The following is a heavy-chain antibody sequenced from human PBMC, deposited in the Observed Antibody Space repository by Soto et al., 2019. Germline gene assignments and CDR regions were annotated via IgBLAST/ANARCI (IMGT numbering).Heavy chain of an antibody. D-gene: IGHD3-10*01. CDR2: IIPIFGTA. CDR3: ARVISTGGFWFDP. CDR1: GGTFSSYA. J-gene: IGHJ5*02. Sequence: AASVKVSCKASGGTFSSYAISWVRQAPGQGLEWMGGIIPIFGTANYAQKFQGRVTITADESTSTAYMELSSLRSEDTAVYYCARVISTGGFWFDPWGQGTLVTGSS. V-gene: IGHV1-69*13.